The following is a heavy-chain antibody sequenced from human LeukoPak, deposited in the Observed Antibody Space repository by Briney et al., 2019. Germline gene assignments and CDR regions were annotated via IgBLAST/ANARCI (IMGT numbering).Heavy chain of an antibody. J-gene: IGHJ4*02. CDR3: ARDYASGSYYNLFDY. Sequence: GGSLRLSCAASGFTFSSYWMSCVRQAPGKGLEWVANIKQDGSEKYYVDSVKGRFTISRDNAKNSLYLQMNSLRAEDTAVYYCARDYASGSYYNLFDYWGQGTLVTVSS. D-gene: IGHD3-10*01. V-gene: IGHV3-7*01. CDR2: IKQDGSEK. CDR1: GFTFSSYW.